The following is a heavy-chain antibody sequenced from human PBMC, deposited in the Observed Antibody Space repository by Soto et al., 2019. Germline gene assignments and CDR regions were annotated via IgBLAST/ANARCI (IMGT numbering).Heavy chain of an antibody. J-gene: IGHJ6*02. CDR1: GFTFSSYD. CDR2: IGTAGDT. D-gene: IGHD3-10*01. Sequence: EVQLVESGGGLVQPGGSLRLSCAASGFTFSSYDMHWVRQATGKGLEWVSAIGTAGDTYYPGSVKGRFTISRENAKNSLYLQMNSLRAGDTAVYYCAREREEVFGSGSYGYSRGMDVWGQGTTVTVSS. CDR3: AREREEVFGSGSYGYSRGMDV. V-gene: IGHV3-13*04.